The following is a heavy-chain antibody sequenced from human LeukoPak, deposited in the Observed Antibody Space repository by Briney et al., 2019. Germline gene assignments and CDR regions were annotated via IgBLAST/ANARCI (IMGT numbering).Heavy chain of an antibody. Sequence: GGSLRLSCAAPGFTFSSYAMSWVRQAPGKGLEWVSAISGSGASTYYADSVKGRFTISRDNSKNTLYLQMKSLRADDTAVYYCAKGRGSYSSSREVRYYYYAMDVWGQGTTVTVSS. D-gene: IGHD6-13*01. J-gene: IGHJ6*02. CDR1: GFTFSSYA. CDR2: ISGSGAST. CDR3: AKGRGSYSSSREVRYYYYAMDV. V-gene: IGHV3-23*01.